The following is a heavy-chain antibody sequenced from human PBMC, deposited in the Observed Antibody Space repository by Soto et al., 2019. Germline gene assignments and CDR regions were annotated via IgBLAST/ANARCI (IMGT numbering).Heavy chain of an antibody. Sequence: ASVKVSCKASGYTFTSYAMHWVRQAPGQRLEWMGWINAGNGNTKYSQKFQGRVTITRDTSASTAYMELSSLGSEDTAVYYCASSGGSAAYYYYYYGMDVWGQGTTVTVSS. CDR1: GYTFTSYA. CDR3: ASSGGSAAYYYYYYGMDV. CDR2: INAGNGNT. J-gene: IGHJ6*02. D-gene: IGHD3-16*01. V-gene: IGHV1-3*01.